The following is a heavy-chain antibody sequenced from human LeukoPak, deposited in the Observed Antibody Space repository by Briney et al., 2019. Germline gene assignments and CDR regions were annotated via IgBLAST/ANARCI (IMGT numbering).Heavy chain of an antibody. V-gene: IGHV1-2*02. Sequence: ASVKVSCKASGFTFTAYHMHWVRQAPGQGLEWMGWINPNSGGTNYAQKFQGRVTLTRDTSISTAYMELSGLRSDDTAVYYCARGPHWDPHFDYWGQGTLVTVSS. CDR1: GFTFTAYH. J-gene: IGHJ4*02. CDR3: ARGPHWDPHFDY. CDR2: INPNSGGT. D-gene: IGHD7-27*01.